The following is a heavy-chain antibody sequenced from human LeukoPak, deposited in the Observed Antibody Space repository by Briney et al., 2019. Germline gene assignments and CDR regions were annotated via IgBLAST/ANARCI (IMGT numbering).Heavy chain of an antibody. D-gene: IGHD3-22*01. CDR2: IYYSGST. CDR1: GGSISSYY. V-gene: IGHV4-59*01. CDR3: ARERLGYYDRSGLDY. J-gene: IGHJ4*02. Sequence: SETLSLTCTVSGGSISSYYWNWIRQPPGKGLEWIGYIYYSGSTNYNPSLKSRVTTSVDTSKNKFSLKLSSVTAADTAVYYCARERLGYYDRSGLDYWGQGTLVTVSS.